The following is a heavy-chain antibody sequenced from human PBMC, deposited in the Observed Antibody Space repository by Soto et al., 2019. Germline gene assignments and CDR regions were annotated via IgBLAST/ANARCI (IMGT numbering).Heavy chain of an antibody. Sequence: PGGSLRLSCAASGFTFSSYWMHWVRQAPGKGLVWVSRINSDGSSTSYADSVKGRFTISRDNAKNTLYLQMNSLRAEDTAVYYCARGGTVTQIYSYYGMDVWGQGTTVTVSS. V-gene: IGHV3-74*01. D-gene: IGHD4-17*01. CDR1: GFTFSSYW. J-gene: IGHJ6*02. CDR3: ARGGTVTQIYSYYGMDV. CDR2: INSDGSST.